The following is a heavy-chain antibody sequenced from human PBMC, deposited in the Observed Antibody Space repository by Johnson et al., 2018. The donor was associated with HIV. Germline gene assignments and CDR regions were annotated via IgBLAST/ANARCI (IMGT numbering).Heavy chain of an antibody. CDR1: GFTFSSYA. D-gene: IGHD5-18*01. V-gene: IGHV3-30-3*01. Sequence: QMLLVESGGGVVQPGRSLRLSCAASGFTFSSYAMHWVRQAPGKGLEWVAVISYDGSNKYYEDSVKGRFTISRDNSKNTLYLQMNSLRAEDTAVYYCARDLDTAMVTCAFDIWGQGTMVTVSS. CDR3: ARDLDTAMVTCAFDI. CDR2: ISYDGSNK. J-gene: IGHJ3*02.